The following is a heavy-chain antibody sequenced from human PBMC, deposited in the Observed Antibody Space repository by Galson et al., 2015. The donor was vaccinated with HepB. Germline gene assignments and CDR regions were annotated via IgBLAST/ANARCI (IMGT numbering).Heavy chain of an antibody. V-gene: IGHV3-30-3*01. Sequence: SLRLSCAASGFIFSTYAMHWVRQAPGKGLEWVAVISYDGSNKFYADSVQGRFTISRDDSKNTLYLQMDSLRVEDAAVYYCAVDCSSASCPGYWGQGTLVTVSS. CDR1: GFIFSTYA. CDR2: ISYDGSNK. D-gene: IGHD2-2*01. CDR3: AVDCSSASCPGY. J-gene: IGHJ4*02.